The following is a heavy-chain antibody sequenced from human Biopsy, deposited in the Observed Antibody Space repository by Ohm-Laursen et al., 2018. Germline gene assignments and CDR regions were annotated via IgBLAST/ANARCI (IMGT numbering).Heavy chain of an antibody. CDR1: GDSITTYY. V-gene: IGHV4-59*08. CDR2: IYYGGNT. D-gene: IGHD3-10*01. Sequence: SDTLSLTCTVSGDSITTYYWNWIRQAPGKGLEWIGNIYYGGNTNYSPSLKSRVTISLDTSKNQFSLKLNSVTATDTVVYYCAGRLSLRGYAFDVWGQGTLVTVSS. J-gene: IGHJ3*01. CDR3: AGRLSLRGYAFDV.